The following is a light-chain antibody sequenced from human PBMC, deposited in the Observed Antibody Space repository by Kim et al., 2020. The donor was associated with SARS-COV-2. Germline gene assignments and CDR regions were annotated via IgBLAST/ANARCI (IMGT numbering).Light chain of an antibody. CDR1: QDIKSE. Sequence: ASVGDRVTITCRASQDIKSELSWYQQKPGKAPKVLIYAASSLQSGVPLRFSGSGSGTGFTLTISSLQPEDFATYYCLQDYNYPWTFGQGTKVDIK. CDR2: AAS. V-gene: IGKV1-6*01. J-gene: IGKJ1*01. CDR3: LQDYNYPWT.